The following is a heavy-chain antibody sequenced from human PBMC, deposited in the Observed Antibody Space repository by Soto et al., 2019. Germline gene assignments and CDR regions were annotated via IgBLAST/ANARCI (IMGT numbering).Heavy chain of an antibody. Sequence: SETLSLTCPVSCGSISSSSYYWGWIRQPPGKGLEWIGSIYYSGSTYYNPSLKSRVTISVDTSKNQFSLKLSSVTAADTAVYYCARKEAEDSSGYYSGAIYYYYYGMDVWGQGTTVT. CDR2: IYYSGST. V-gene: IGHV4-39*01. CDR3: ARKEAEDSSGYYSGAIYYYYYGMDV. J-gene: IGHJ6*02. CDR1: CGSISSSSYY. D-gene: IGHD3-22*01.